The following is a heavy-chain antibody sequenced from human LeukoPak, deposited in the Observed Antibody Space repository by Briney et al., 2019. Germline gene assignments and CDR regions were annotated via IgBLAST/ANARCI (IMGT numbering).Heavy chain of an antibody. CDR3: ARRITMVRGVISNLDY. CDR2: MYYSVST. V-gene: IGHV4-30-2*01. CDR1: GGSICSGSYS. D-gene: IGHD3-10*01. Sequence: SQTLSLTCAVSGGSICSGSYSWSWVRQPPGRGLEWVGYMYYSVSTCYNPDLKSRVTISVDRSKNQYSLKLSSVTAADTAVYYCARRITMVRGVISNLDYWGQGTLVTVSS. J-gene: IGHJ4*02.